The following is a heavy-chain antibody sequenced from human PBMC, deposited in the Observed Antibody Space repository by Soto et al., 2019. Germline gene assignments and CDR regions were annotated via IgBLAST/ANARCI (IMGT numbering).Heavy chain of an antibody. CDR3: AGGIIFGVVMGFDP. J-gene: IGHJ5*02. CDR1: GFTFTSSA. CDR2: IVVASRHT. Sequence: GASAKVSCKASGFTFTSSAVQWVRQACGQRLEWIGWIVVASRHTKNAQRFKERVTITRDMSTSTAYMELGGLRSEDTAVYYCAGGIIFGVVMGFDPWGQGTLVTVSS. V-gene: IGHV1-58*01. D-gene: IGHD3-3*02.